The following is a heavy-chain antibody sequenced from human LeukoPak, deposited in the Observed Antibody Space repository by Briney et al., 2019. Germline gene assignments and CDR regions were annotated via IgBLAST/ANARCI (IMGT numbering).Heavy chain of an antibody. Sequence: GGTLRLSCAASGFTFSSYGMHWVRQAPGKGLEWVAFIRYDGSNKYYADSVKGRFTISRDNSKNSLYLQMNSLRAEDTAVYYCARDYCSGGSCYSSWFDPWGQGTLVTVSS. D-gene: IGHD2-15*01. V-gene: IGHV3-30*02. CDR3: ARDYCSGGSCYSSWFDP. J-gene: IGHJ5*02. CDR1: GFTFSSYG. CDR2: IRYDGSNK.